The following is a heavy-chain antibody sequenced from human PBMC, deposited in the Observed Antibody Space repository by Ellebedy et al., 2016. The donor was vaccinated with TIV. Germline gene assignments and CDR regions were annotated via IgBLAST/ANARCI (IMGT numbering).Heavy chain of an antibody. V-gene: IGHV1-18*01. CDR3: ARDFMITFGGVIAPPHY. CDR2: ISAYNGNT. D-gene: IGHD3-16*02. J-gene: IGHJ4*02. Sequence: ASVKVSCKASGGTFSSYAISWVRQAPGQGLEWMGWISAYNGNTNYAQKLQGRVTMTTDTSTSTAYMELRSLRSDDTAVYYCARDFMITFGGVIAPPHYWGQGTLVTVSS. CDR1: GGTFSSYA.